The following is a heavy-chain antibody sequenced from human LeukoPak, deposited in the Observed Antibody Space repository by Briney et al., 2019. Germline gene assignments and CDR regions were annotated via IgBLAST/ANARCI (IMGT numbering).Heavy chain of an antibody. J-gene: IGHJ4*02. CDR1: GGSISSYY. CDR2: IYYSGST. V-gene: IGHV4-59*01. Sequence: SETLSLTCAVSGGSISSYYWSWIRQPPGKGLEWIGYIYYSGSTNYNPSLKSRVTISVDTSKNQFTLKLSSVTAADTAVYYCARAEYYFDYWGQGTLVTVSS. CDR3: ARAEYYFDY.